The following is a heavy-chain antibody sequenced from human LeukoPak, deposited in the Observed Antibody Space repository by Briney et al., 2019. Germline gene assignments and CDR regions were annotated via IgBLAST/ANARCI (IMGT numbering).Heavy chain of an antibody. CDR2: ISSSSSYI. Sequence: GGSLRLSCAASGFTFSSYCMDWVRQTPGKGLERVSSISSSSSYIYYADSVKGRFTISRDNAKNSLYLQMNSLRAEDTAVYYCARGAGRRDGNIDYWGQGTLVTVSS. CDR3: ARGAGRRDGNIDY. V-gene: IGHV3-21*01. D-gene: IGHD5-24*01. CDR1: GFTFSSYC. J-gene: IGHJ4*02.